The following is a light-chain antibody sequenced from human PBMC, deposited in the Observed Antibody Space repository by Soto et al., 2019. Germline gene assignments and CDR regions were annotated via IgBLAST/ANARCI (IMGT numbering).Light chain of an antibody. CDR2: EVI. V-gene: IGLV2-14*01. J-gene: IGLJ1*01. CDR3: NSHTSSGFRV. Sequence: QSALTQPASVSGSPGQSITISCTGTSSDVGGYNYVSWYQQHPGKAPKLIIYEVIHRSSGVSSRFSGSKSGYTASLTISGLQAEDEADYYCNSHTSSGFRVFGTGTKVTVL. CDR1: SSDVGGYNY.